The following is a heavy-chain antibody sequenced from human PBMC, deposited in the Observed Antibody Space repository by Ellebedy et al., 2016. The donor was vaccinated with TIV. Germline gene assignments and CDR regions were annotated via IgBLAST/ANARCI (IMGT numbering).Heavy chain of an antibody. CDR3: VRSSYCSGGRCHSPDRNWFDP. V-gene: IGHV4-59*01. CDR1: GGSISSYY. D-gene: IGHD2-15*01. J-gene: IGHJ5*02. Sequence: PGGSLRLSCTVSGGSISSYYWSWIRQPPGKGLEWIGHIYYSGSTSYNPSLKSRVTISVDTSKNQFSLKLRSVTAADTAVYYCVRSSYCSGGRCHSPDRNWFDPWGQGTLVTVSS. CDR2: IYYSGST.